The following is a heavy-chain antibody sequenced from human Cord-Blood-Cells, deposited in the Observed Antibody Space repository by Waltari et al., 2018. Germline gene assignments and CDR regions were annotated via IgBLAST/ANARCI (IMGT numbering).Heavy chain of an antibody. V-gene: IGHV4-59*01. CDR3: ARARYCSGGSCYSNAFDI. CDR2: IYYSGST. J-gene: IGHJ3*02. D-gene: IGHD2-15*01. CDR1: GGSISSYY. Sequence: QVQLQESGPGLVKPSETLSLTCTVSGGSISSYYWSWIRQPPGKGLEWIGEIYYSGSTNDNPALKGRVTISVDTAKNQFSLKLSSVTAADTAVYYCARARYCSGGSCYSNAFDIWGQGTMVTVSS.